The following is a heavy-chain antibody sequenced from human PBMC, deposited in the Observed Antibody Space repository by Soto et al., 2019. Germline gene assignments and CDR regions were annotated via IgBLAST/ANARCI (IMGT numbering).Heavy chain of an antibody. J-gene: IGHJ6*02. D-gene: IGHD6-13*01. Sequence: QVQLVQSGAEVKKPGSSVKVSCKASGGTFSSYAVNWVRQAPGQGLEWMGGIIPIFSSANYAQKFQGRVTITADKSTSTAYMELSSLRSEDTAVYYCARDPSSSSWSNYYYYGMDVWGQGTTVTVSS. CDR1: GGTFSSYA. CDR3: ARDPSSSSWSNYYYYGMDV. V-gene: IGHV1-69*06. CDR2: IIPIFSSA.